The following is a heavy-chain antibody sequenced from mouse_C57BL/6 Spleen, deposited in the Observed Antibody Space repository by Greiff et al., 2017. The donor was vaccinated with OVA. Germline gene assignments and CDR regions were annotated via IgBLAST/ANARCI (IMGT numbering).Heavy chain of an antibody. J-gene: IGHJ2*01. D-gene: IGHD1-1*01. CDR1: GFTFSDYY. CDR2: INYDGSST. V-gene: IGHV5-16*01. CDR3: ARGGYGSSHFDY. Sequence: EVHLVESEGGLVQPGSSMKLSCTASGFTFSDYYMAWVRQVPEKGLEWVANINYDGSSTYYLDSLKSRFIISRDNAKNILYLQMSSLKSEDTATYYCARGGYGSSHFDYWGQGTTLTVSS.